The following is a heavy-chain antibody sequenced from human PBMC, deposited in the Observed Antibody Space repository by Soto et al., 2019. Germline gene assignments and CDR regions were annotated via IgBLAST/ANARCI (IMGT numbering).Heavy chain of an antibody. CDR3: ARDGSEAGAGVGWFDS. CDR1: GYTFTSYG. V-gene: IGHV1-18*01. Sequence: ASVKVSCKASGYTFTSYGISWVRQAPGQGLEWMGWISAYNGNTNYAQKLQGRVTMTTDTSTSTAYMELRSLRSDDTAVYYCARDGSEAGAGVGWFDSWGQGTLVPVSP. CDR2: ISAYNGNT. D-gene: IGHD6-13*01. J-gene: IGHJ5*01.